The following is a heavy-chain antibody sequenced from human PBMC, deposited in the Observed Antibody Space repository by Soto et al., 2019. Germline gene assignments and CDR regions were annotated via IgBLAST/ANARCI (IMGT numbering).Heavy chain of an antibody. CDR1: GYTFNTYG. V-gene: IGHV1-18*01. D-gene: IGHD4-17*01. Sequence: QVQLMQSGAEAKKPGASVKVSCKASGYTFNTYGITWLRQAPGQGLEWMGWISTYNGNTNYAQKLQGRVTMITDTSSTTAYMELTSVRSDDTAVYYCARGRATVVTTPLDHWRQGNLVTVSS. CDR2: ISTYNGNT. CDR3: ARGRATVVTTPLDH. J-gene: IGHJ4*02.